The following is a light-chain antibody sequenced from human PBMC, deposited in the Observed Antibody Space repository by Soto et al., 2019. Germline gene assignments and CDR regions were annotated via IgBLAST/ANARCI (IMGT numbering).Light chain of an antibody. CDR1: QSVTSSY. J-gene: IGKJ2*01. V-gene: IGKV3-20*01. CDR3: QQYGSPPPT. CDR2: AAS. Sequence: EIVLTQSPGTLSLSPGERATLSCRASQSVTSSYLAWYQRKPGQAPRLLIFAASTRATGIPDRFSGSGSGEDFTFTISRLEPEDFALFYCQQYGSPPPTFGQGTKVEIK.